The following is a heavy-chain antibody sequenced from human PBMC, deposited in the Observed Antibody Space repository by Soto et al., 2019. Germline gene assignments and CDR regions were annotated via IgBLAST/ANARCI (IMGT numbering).Heavy chain of an antibody. J-gene: IGHJ4*02. D-gene: IGHD2-2*02. CDR3: AREIPGSYYFDY. CDR1: GGSISSYY. CDR2: IYYSGST. Sequence: SETLSLTCTVSGGSISSYYWSWIRQPPGKGLEWIGYIYYSGSTNYNPSPKSRVTISVDTSKNQFSLKLSSVTAADTAVYYCAREIPGSYYFDYWGQGTLVTVSS. V-gene: IGHV4-59*01.